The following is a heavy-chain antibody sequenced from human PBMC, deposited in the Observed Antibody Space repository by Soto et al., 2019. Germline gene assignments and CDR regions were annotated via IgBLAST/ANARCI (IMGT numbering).Heavy chain of an antibody. CDR1: GYTFTSYY. CDR3: GRGFRSYYYGSGSYLDWFDP. CDR2: INPSGGST. D-gene: IGHD3-10*01. V-gene: IGHV1-46*01. J-gene: IGHJ5*02. Sequence: ASVKVSCKASGYTFTSYYMHWVRQAPGQGLEWMGIINPSGGSTSYAQKFQGRVTMTRDTSTSTVYMELSSLRSEDTAVYYCGRGFRSYYYGSGSYLDWFDPWGQGTLVTVSS.